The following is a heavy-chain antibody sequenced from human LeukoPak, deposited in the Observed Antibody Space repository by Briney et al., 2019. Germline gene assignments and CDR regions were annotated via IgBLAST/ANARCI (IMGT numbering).Heavy chain of an antibody. V-gene: IGHV4-39*01. CDR1: GGSISSSSYY. J-gene: IGHJ3*02. D-gene: IGHD2-2*01. Sequence: PSETLSLTCTVSGGSISSSSYYWGWIRQPPGKGLEWIGSIYYSGSTYCNPSLKSRVTISVDTSKNQFSLKLSSVTAADTAVYYCAGGDCSSTSCYAPIGDAFDIWGQGTMVTVSS. CDR2: IYYSGST. CDR3: AGGDCSSTSCYAPIGDAFDI.